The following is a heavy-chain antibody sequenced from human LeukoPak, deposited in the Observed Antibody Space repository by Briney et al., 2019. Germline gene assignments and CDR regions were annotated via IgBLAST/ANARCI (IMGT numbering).Heavy chain of an antibody. CDR2: LRYDGSDQ. CDR1: GFTFSSYE. J-gene: IGHJ4*02. CDR3: AKEAYANGVVAY. V-gene: IGHV3-30*02. Sequence: GGSLRLSCAASGFTFSSYEMNWVRQAPGRGLEWVAFLRYDGSDQKYADSVKGRFTISRDNSKNTLYLQMDSLRLEDAAVYYCAKEAYANGVVAYWGQGTLVTVSS. D-gene: IGHD2-2*01.